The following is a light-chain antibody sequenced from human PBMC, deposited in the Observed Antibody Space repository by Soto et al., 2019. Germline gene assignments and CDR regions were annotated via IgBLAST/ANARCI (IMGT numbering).Light chain of an antibody. Sequence: SVLTQPPSVSGAPGQRVTKSCTGSSSNIGAGYDVHWYQQLPGTAPKLLIYDNSNRPSGVPDRFSGSKSGTSASLAITGLQAEDEADYYCQSYDSSLSGYVFGTETKLTVL. J-gene: IGLJ1*01. CDR2: DNS. CDR1: SSNIGAGYD. V-gene: IGLV1-40*01. CDR3: QSYDSSLSGYV.